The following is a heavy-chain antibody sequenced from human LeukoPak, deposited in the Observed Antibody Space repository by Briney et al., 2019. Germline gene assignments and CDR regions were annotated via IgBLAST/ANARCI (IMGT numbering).Heavy chain of an antibody. CDR3: ARALKTKGATGGGGILDY. J-gene: IGHJ4*02. CDR2: ISYDGSNK. V-gene: IGHV3-30-3*01. D-gene: IGHD1-26*01. CDR1: GFTFSSYA. Sequence: GRSLGLSCAASGFTFSSYAMHWVRQAPGKGLEWVAVISYDGSNKYYADSVKGRFTISRDNSKNTLYLQMNSLRAEDTAVYYCARALKTKGATGGGGILDYWGQGTLVTVSS.